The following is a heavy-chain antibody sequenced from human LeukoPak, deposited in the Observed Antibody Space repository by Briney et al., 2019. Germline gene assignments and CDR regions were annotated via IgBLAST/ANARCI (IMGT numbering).Heavy chain of an antibody. D-gene: IGHD6-13*01. Sequence: PGGSLRLSCAASGFTFSSYSMNWVRQAPGKGLEWVSYISSSSSTIYYADSVKGRFTISRDNSKNTLYLQMNSLRAEDTAVYYCAKDLTYSSSWSALDYWGQGTLVTVSS. V-gene: IGHV3-48*01. CDR3: AKDLTYSSSWSALDY. CDR1: GFTFSSYS. J-gene: IGHJ4*02. CDR2: ISSSSSTI.